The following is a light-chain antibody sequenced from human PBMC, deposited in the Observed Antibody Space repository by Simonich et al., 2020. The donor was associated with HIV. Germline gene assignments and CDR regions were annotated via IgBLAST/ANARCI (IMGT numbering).Light chain of an antibody. CDR1: RNILYNSNNKNY. CDR3: QQYYSAPT. V-gene: IGKV4-1*01. CDR2: WAS. Sequence: DIVMTQSPDSLAVSLGERATINCKSSRNILYNSNNKNYLAWYQQKPGQPPNLLIYWASTRESGVPDRFRASGSGTDFTLTISSLQAEDMAVYYCQQYYSAPTFGQGTKLEIK. J-gene: IGKJ2*01.